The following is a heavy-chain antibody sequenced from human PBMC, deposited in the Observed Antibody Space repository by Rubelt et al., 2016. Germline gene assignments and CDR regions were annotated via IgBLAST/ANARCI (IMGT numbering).Heavy chain of an antibody. CDR1: GFTFSSYG. D-gene: IGHD3-22*01. J-gene: IGHJ4*02. CDR3: ARFSTMTSRTIDN. V-gene: IGHV3-48*02. CDR2: IGLGSRPI. Sequence: VQLVESGGGVVQPGRSLRLSCAASGFTFSSYGMHWVRQAPGKGLEWLAYIGLGSRPIYYADSVKGRFTISRDSSTSSVYLHMNDLRDEDTAVYYCARFSTMTSRTIDNWGQGTLVTVSS.